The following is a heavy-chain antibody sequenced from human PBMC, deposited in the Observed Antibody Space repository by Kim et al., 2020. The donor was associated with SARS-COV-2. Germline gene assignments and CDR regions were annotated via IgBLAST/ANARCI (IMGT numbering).Heavy chain of an antibody. Sequence: GGSLRLSCAASGLTFSSYAMSWVRQAPGKGLEWVSAISGSGGSTYYADSVKGRFTISRDNSKNTLYLQMNSLRAEDTAVYYCAKPSSGSIEYYYYGMDVWGQGTTVTVSS. CDR3: AKPSSGSIEYYYYGMDV. D-gene: IGHD3-10*01. V-gene: IGHV3-23*01. CDR1: GLTFSSYA. J-gene: IGHJ6*02. CDR2: ISGSGGST.